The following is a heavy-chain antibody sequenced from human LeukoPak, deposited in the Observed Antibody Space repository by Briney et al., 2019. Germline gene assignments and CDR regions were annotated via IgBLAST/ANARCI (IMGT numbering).Heavy chain of an antibody. D-gene: IGHD4-17*01. Sequence: GGALRLSCAASGFTVSSNYMNWVRQAPGKGLEWVSVIYSGGSTYYADSVKGRFTISRDNSKNTLYLQMNSLRAEDTAVYYCAREAVTRNYFDYWGQGTLVTVSS. V-gene: IGHV3-53*01. CDR1: GFTVSSNY. CDR2: IYSGGST. CDR3: AREAVTRNYFDY. J-gene: IGHJ4*02.